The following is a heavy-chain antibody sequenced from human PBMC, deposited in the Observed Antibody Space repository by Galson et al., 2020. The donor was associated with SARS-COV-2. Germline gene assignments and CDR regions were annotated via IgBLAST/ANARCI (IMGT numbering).Heavy chain of an antibody. CDR1: GGSISSSNYY. Sequence: SETLSLTCTVSGGSISSSNYYWGWLRQPPGKGLEWIGNIYYSGSTYSNPSLKSRVTISVDASKNQFSLKLRSVTAADTAVYFCASDSNCGADCFLNGAGYDAFDFWGQGTMVTVSS. CDR3: ASDSNCGADCFLNGAGYDAFDF. D-gene: IGHD2-21*02. CDR2: IYYSGST. V-gene: IGHV4-39*01. J-gene: IGHJ3*01.